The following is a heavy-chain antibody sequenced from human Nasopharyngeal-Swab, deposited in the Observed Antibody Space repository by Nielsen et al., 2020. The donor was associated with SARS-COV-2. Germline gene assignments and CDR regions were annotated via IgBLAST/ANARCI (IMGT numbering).Heavy chain of an antibody. D-gene: IGHD2-15*01. J-gene: IGHJ3*02. CDR2: IYHSGST. V-gene: IGHV4-30-2*05. Sequence: RQAPGKGLEWIGYIYHSGSTYYSPSLKSRVTISVDTSKNQFSLKLSSVTAADTAVYYCDRVVVVAATRLAFDIWGQGTMVTVSS. CDR3: DRVVVVAATRLAFDI.